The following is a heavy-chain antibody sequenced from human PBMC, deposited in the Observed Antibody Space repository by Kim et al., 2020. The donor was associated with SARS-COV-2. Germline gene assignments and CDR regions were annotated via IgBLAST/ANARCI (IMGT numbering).Heavy chain of an antibody. CDR3: ARQLRELGGGYYDIFNWFDP. CDR2: IYYSGST. D-gene: IGHD3-9*01. Sequence: SETLSLTCTVSGGSISSSSYYWGWIRQPPGKGLEWIGSIYYSGSTYYNPSLKSRVTISVDTSKNQFSLKLSSVTAADTAVYYCARQLRELGGGYYDIFNWFDPWGQGTLVTVSS. CDR1: GGSISSSSYY. J-gene: IGHJ5*02. V-gene: IGHV4-39*01.